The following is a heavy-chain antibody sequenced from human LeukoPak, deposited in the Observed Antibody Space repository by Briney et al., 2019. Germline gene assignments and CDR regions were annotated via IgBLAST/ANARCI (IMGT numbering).Heavy chain of an antibody. Sequence: GESLKISCKGSGYSFTSYWIGWVRQMPGKGLEWMGIIYPGDSDTRNSPSFQGQVTISADKSISTAYLQWSSLKASDTASYYCVRQGDCTSTGCPLNFDYWGQGTLVTVSS. V-gene: IGHV5-51*01. J-gene: IGHJ4*02. CDR2: IYPGDSDT. D-gene: IGHD2-2*01. CDR3: VRQGDCTSTGCPLNFDY. CDR1: GYSFTSYW.